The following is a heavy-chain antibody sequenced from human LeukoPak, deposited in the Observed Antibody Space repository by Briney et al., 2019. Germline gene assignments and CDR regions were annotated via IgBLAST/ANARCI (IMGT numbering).Heavy chain of an antibody. J-gene: IGHJ6*01. V-gene: IGHV4-59*01. CDR1: GGSISSNY. D-gene: IGHD2/OR15-2a*01. CDR3: ARVYVGTHGHCYYGMDV. Sequence: SETLSLTCTVSGGSISSNYWSWIRQPPGKGLEWIGYIYYNGNTNYNPSLKSRVTTSVDTSKNQFSLKLSFVTAADTAVYYCARVYVGTHGHCYYGMDVWGQGTTVIVSS. CDR2: IYYNGNT.